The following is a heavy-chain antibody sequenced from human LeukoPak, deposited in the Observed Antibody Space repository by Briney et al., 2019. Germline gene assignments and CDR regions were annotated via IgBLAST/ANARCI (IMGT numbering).Heavy chain of an antibody. Sequence: PSETLSLTCAVYGGSFSGYYWSWIRQPPGKGLEWIGEINHSGSTNYNPSLKSRVTISVDTSKNQFSLKLSSVTGADTAVYYCARLKAGSYYKYWGQGTLVTVSS. CDR2: INHSGST. CDR3: ARLKAGSYYKY. J-gene: IGHJ4*02. V-gene: IGHV4-34*01. D-gene: IGHD3-10*01. CDR1: GGSFSGYY.